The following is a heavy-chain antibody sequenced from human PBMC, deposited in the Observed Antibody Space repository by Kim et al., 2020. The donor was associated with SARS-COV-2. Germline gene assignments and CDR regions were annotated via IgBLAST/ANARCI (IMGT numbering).Heavy chain of an antibody. D-gene: IGHD3-16*01. CDR3: ASELGGGGDY. Sequence: SNKYYADSVKGRFTISRDNSKNTLYQQMNSRRAEDTAVYCCASELGGGGDYWGQGTLVTVST. CDR2: SNK. V-gene: IGHV3-30*01. J-gene: IGHJ4*02.